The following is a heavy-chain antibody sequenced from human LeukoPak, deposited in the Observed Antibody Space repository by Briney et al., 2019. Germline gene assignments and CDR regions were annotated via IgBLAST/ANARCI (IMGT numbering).Heavy chain of an antibody. CDR3: ARSTSGWWYFDY. V-gene: IGHV4-39*01. CDR1: GGSISSGSYY. D-gene: IGHD6-19*01. Sequence: SETLSLTCTVSGGSISSGSYYWGWIRQPPGKGLEWIGSIYYSGSTYYNPSLKSRVTISVDTSKNQFSLKLSSVTAADTAVYYCARSTSGWWYFDYWGQGTLVTVSS. J-gene: IGHJ4*02. CDR2: IYYSGST.